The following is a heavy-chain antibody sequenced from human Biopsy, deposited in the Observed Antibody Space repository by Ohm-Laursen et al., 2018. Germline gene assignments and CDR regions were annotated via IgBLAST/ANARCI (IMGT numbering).Heavy chain of an antibody. CDR3: ALGGGSYVNFDY. V-gene: IGHV4-59*07. CDR2: FRFEDRT. D-gene: IGHD1-26*01. CDR1: GGSISNYF. Sequence: SDTLSLTCAVSGGSISNYFWTWIRQPPGKGLEWIGYFRFEDRTSYNSPLKSRVTISADTSKNQFSLRLSSVTAADTAVYYCALGGGSYVNFDYWGQGTLVTVSP. J-gene: IGHJ4*02.